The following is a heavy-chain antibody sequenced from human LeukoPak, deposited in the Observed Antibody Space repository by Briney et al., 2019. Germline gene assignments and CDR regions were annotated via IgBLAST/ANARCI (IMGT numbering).Heavy chain of an antibody. CDR1: GYSFTSHW. V-gene: IGHV5-51*01. Sequence: GESLKTSCKASGYSFTSHWIGWVRQMPGKGLEWMGIIYPGDSDTRYSPSFQGQVTISADKSISTAYLQWSTLQAPDTAMYYCARGDNSGWYFDYWGQGTLVTVSS. J-gene: IGHJ4*02. CDR3: ARGDNSGWYFDY. D-gene: IGHD6-19*01. CDR2: IYPGDSDT.